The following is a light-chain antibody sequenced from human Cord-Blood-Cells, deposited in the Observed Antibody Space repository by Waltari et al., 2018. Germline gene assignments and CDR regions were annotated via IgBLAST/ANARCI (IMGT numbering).Light chain of an antibody. V-gene: IGLV2-11*01. Sequence: QSALTQPRPVSGSPGQSVTISCTGTSSDVGGYNYVSWYPQHPGKTPQLMIYDVSKRPSGVPDRFSGSKSGNPASLTISGLQAEDEADYYCCSYAGSYTWVFGGGTKLTVL. CDR1: SSDVGGYNY. J-gene: IGLJ3*02. CDR3: CSYAGSYTWV. CDR2: DVS.